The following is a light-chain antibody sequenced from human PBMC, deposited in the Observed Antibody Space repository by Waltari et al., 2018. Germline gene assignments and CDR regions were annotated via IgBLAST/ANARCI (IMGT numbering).Light chain of an antibody. V-gene: IGLV2-11*01. J-gene: IGLJ2*01. CDR3: CSYGGSYTLVV. Sequence: QSALTQPRSVSGSPGQSVTISCTGSSGDVGDFTYVSRYQQHPGKAPKLMIYDVTKRPPGVPDRFSGSRSADTASLTISGLQAEDEADYYCCSYGGSYTLVVFGGGTKLTVL. CDR2: DVT. CDR1: SGDVGDFTY.